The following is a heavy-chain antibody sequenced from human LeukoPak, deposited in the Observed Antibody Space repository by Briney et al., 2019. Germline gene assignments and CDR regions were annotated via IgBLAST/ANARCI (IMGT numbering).Heavy chain of an antibody. CDR3: ARFVAAAGLIYYYYYMDV. Sequence: SETLSLTCTVSGGTISSDCWSWFRQPPGKGLEWIGYMYYSGSTNYNPSLKSRVTISVDTSKNQFSLKLSSVTAADTAVYYCARFVAAAGLIYYYYYMDVWGKGTTVTVSS. CDR1: GGTISSDC. D-gene: IGHD6-13*01. J-gene: IGHJ6*03. CDR2: MYYSGST. V-gene: IGHV4-59*01.